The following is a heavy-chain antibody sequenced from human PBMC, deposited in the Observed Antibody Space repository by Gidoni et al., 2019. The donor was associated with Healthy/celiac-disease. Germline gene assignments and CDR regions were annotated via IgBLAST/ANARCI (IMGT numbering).Heavy chain of an antibody. V-gene: IGHV3-23*01. CDR2: ISGSGGST. CDR3: AKEGGGGYDSY. Sequence: EAPLLECGGGLVQPGGALRLPRAAAGFTCGSYAMSWVRPAPGKGLEWVSAISGSGGSTYSADSVKGRFTISRDNSKNTLYLQMNSLRAEDTAVYYCAKEGGGGYDSYWGQGTLVTVSS. D-gene: IGHD5-12*01. J-gene: IGHJ4*02. CDR1: GFTCGSYA.